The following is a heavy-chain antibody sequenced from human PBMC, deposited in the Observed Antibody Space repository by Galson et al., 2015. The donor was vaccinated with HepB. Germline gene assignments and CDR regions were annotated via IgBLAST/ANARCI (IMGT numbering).Heavy chain of an antibody. J-gene: IGHJ5*02. CDR1: GYTFSSYS. CDR2: ISAYDRDT. CDR3: ARGALLLGVGSTQKNWFDP. D-gene: IGHD2-15*01. V-gene: IGHV1-18*01. Sequence: SVKVSCKASGYTFSSYSITWVRQAPGQGLEWMGWISAYDRDTEYAQNFQGRVTLTADTSTTTAYMELRSLRSDDTAVYFCARGALLLGVGSTQKNWFDPWGQGTLVTVSS.